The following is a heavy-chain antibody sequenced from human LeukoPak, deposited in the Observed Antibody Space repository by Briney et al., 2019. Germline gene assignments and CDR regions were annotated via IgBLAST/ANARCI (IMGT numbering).Heavy chain of an antibody. CDR2: IKQDGSEK. CDR1: GFTFSNYW. CDR3: ARDSGAFDI. V-gene: IGHV3-7*01. Sequence: GGSLRLSCAASGFTFSNYWMTWVRQAPGKGLEWVASIKQDGSEKDYVDSVKGRFTISRDNTKNSLYLQMNSLRAEDTSVYYCARDSGAFDIWGQGTMVTVSS. D-gene: IGHD3-10*01. J-gene: IGHJ3*02.